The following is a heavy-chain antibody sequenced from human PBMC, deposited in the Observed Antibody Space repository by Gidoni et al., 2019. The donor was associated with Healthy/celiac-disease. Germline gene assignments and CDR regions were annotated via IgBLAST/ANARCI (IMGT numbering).Heavy chain of an antibody. CDR2: ISYDGSNK. D-gene: IGHD6-19*01. J-gene: IGHJ4*02. Sequence: QVQLVESGGGVVQPGRSLRLSCAASGFTFSSYAMHWVRQAPGKGLEWVAVISYDGSNKYYADSVKGRFTISRDNSKNTLYLQMNSLRAEDTAVYYCAREGQYSSGGFDYWGQGTLVTVSS. CDR1: GFTFSSYA. V-gene: IGHV3-30-3*01. CDR3: AREGQYSSGGFDY.